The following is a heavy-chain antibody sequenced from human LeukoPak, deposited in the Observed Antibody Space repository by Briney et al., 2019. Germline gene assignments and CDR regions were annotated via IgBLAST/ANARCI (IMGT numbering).Heavy chain of an antibody. J-gene: IGHJ3*02. V-gene: IGHV3-21*01. CDR1: GFTFSSYS. Sequence: GGSLRLSCAASGFTFSSYSMNWVRQAPGKGLEWVSYISSSSSYIYYADSVKGRFTISRDNAKNSLYLQMNSLRAEDTAVYYCARYAPLGAFDIWGQGTMVTVSS. CDR2: ISSSSSYI. CDR3: ARYAPLGAFDI.